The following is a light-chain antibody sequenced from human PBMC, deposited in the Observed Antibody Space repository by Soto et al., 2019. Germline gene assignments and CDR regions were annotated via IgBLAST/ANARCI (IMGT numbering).Light chain of an antibody. CDR2: DAS. CDR1: QSVAGNF. CDR3: QHYRSLPPLWT. J-gene: IGKJ1*01. Sequence: DIVLTQSPAALSLSPGERATLSCGASQSVAGNFLAGYQHKPGLAPRLLIYDASIRANGIPDRFSGGGSGTDFTLTISRLEPEDSAVYYCQHYRSLPPLWTFGLGTKVEI. V-gene: IGKV3D-20*01.